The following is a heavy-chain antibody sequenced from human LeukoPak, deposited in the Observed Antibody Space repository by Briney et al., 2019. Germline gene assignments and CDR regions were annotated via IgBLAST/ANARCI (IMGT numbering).Heavy chain of an antibody. V-gene: IGHV3-23*01. CDR1: GFTFSNYA. CDR2: ISGSGGST. Sequence: GGSLRLSCAASGFTFSNYAMTWVRQAPGKGLEWVSGISGSGGSTYYADSVEGRFTISRDNSKNTLFLQMNSLRAEDTAVYYCAKASSTSCYTPVDCWGQGTLVTVSS. CDR3: AKASSTSCYTPVDC. J-gene: IGHJ4*02. D-gene: IGHD2-2*02.